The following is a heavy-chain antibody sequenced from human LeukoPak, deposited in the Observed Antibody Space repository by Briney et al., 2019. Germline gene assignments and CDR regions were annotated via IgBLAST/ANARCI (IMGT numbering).Heavy chain of an antibody. CDR2: INPNSGGT. J-gene: IGHJ5*02. D-gene: IGHD3-10*01. Sequence: ASVKVSCKASGYPFTGYYMHWVPQAPGQGLEWMGWINPNSGGTNYAQKFQGRVTMTRDTSISTAYMELSRLRSADTAVYYCARVIRGVISGWFDPWGQGTLVTVSS. CDR1: GYPFTGYY. CDR3: ARVIRGVISGWFDP. V-gene: IGHV1-2*02.